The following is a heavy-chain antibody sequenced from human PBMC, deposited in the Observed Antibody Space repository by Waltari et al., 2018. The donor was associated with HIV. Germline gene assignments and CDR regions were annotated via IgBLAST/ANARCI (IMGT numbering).Heavy chain of an antibody. J-gene: IGHJ5*02. CDR1: NFRVVDNY. CDR2: LYVDGTS. D-gene: IGHD2-21*01. Sequence: DVQLLTSGGRLLLPGGSLSLSCTGSNFRVVDNYITWVRQAPGAGLEWVSVLYVDGTSHYSHSVRGRFIVSGDKSKNTVFLQMNNLIVEDTALYFCVKGVKFYGPWGQGTQVTVSP. V-gene: IGHV3-53*05. CDR3: VKGVKFYGP.